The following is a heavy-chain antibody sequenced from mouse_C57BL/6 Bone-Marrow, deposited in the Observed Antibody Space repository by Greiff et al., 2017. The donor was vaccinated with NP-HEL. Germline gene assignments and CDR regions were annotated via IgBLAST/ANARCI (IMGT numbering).Heavy chain of an antibody. CDR2: IYPGDGDT. J-gene: IGHJ2*01. Sequence: VQLQQSGPELVKPGASVKISCKASGYAFSSSWMNWVKQRPGKGLEWIGRIYPGDGDTNYNGKFKGKATLTADKSSSTAYMQLSSLTSEDSAVYFCASFITTRVYYFDYWGQGTTLTVSS. CDR3: ASFITTRVYYFDY. CDR1: GYAFSSSW. V-gene: IGHV1-82*01. D-gene: IGHD1-1*01.